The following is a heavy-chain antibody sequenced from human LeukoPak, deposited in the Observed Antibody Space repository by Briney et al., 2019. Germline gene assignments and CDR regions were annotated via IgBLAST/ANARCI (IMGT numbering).Heavy chain of an antibody. D-gene: IGHD3-22*01. Sequence: SETLSLTCAVSGGSISSSNWWSWVRQPPGKGLEWIGEIYHSGSTNYNPSLKSRVTISVDTSKNQFSLKLSSVTAADTAVYYCARDGNYYDSSGYSYVYFDYWGQGTLVTVSS. CDR3: ARDGNYYDSSGYSYVYFDY. CDR2: IYHSGST. V-gene: IGHV4-4*02. J-gene: IGHJ4*02. CDR1: GGSISSSNW.